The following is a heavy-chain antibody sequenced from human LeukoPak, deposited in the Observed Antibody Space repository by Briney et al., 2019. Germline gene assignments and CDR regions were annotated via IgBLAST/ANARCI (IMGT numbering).Heavy chain of an antibody. CDR3: ARDKSAGADTGSSFYY. CDR1: GFTLSNYW. J-gene: IGHJ4*02. V-gene: IGHV3-7*03. D-gene: IGHD3-10*01. CDR2: IKQDGSEI. Sequence: GGSLRLSCAASGFTLSNYWMTWVRQAPGKGLEWVASIKQDGSEIYYVDSVKGRFTISRDNAKKSVYLQMSSLRAEDTAVYYCARDKSAGADTGSSFYYWGQGALVTVSS.